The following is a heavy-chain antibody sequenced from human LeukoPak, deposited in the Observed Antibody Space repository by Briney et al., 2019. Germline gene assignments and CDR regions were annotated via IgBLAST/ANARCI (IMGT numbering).Heavy chain of an antibody. Sequence: SETLSLTCAVDGGSCNDDYCSSSRQPPGKGLEWIGEIHPYGIFYYNSSLMSRVTISIDTSKSQFSLRLTSVTAADTAFYCCSRGGDRSNAGDDWGEGSLVTVSS. J-gene: IGHJ4*02. CDR3: SRGGDRSNAGDD. CDR2: IHPYGIF. V-gene: IGHV4-34*01. CDR1: GGSCNDDY.